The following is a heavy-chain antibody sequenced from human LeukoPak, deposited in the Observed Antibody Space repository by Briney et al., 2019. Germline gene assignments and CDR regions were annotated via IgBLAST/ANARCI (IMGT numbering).Heavy chain of an antibody. Sequence: PSETLSFTCTVPGGSISSSTYYWGWIRQPPGKGLEWIASINYSGSIYYNPSLKSRVTISVDTSKNQFSLKLSSVTAADTAVYFCARRLGGSGTYYFDYWGQGTLVTVSS. CDR3: ARRLGGSGTYYFDY. V-gene: IGHV4-39*01. CDR1: GGSISSSTYY. CDR2: INYSGSI. D-gene: IGHD3-10*01. J-gene: IGHJ4*02.